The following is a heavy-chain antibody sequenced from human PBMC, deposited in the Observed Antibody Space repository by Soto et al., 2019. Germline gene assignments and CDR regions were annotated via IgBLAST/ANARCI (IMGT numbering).Heavy chain of an antibody. J-gene: IGHJ6*03. CDR3: ARPIDYYYYIDV. V-gene: IGHV3-30*03. CDR2: ISYDGSNK. CDR1: GFTFSSYG. Sequence: GGSLRLSCAASGFTFSSYGMHWVRQAPGKGLEWVAVISYDGSNKYYADSVKGRFTISRDNSKNTLYLQMNSLRAEDTAVYYWARPIDYYYYIDVWGKGTTVTVSS. D-gene: IGHD3-22*01.